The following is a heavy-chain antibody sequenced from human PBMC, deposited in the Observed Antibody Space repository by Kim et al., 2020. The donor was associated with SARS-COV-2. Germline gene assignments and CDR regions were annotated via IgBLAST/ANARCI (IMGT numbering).Heavy chain of an antibody. CDR3: ARRGSMDAFDI. V-gene: IGHV4-59*12. D-gene: IGHD3-10*01. CDR1: GASISSSY. Sequence: SETLSLSCTVSGASISSSYWSWLRQSPGKGLEWIGHMYYSGNTFCSPSLKSRVTMSVDESENQFSLKLSSVTAADTAIYYCARRGSMDAFDIWGQGTMVTVSS. J-gene: IGHJ3*02. CDR2: MYYSGNT.